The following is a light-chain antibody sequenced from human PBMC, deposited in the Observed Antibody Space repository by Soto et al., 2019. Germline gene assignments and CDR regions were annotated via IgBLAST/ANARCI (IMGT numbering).Light chain of an antibody. CDR2: KAS. CDR1: QSISSW. V-gene: IGKV1-5*03. J-gene: IGKJ1*01. Sequence: DIQMTQSPSTLSASVGDRVTITCRASQSISSWLAWYQQKPGKAPKLLIYKASSLESGVPSRFSGSGSGTEFTLTISSLQPDDFATYYCQQSGTFGQGTKMDIK. CDR3: QQSGT.